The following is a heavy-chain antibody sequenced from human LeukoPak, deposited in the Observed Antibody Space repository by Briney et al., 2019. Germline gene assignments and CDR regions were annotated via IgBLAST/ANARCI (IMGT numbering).Heavy chain of an antibody. D-gene: IGHD6-6*01. V-gene: IGHV3-23*01. CDR1: GFTFSSYT. J-gene: IGHJ4*02. Sequence: PGGSLRLSCAGSGFTFSSYTMSWVRQAPGKGLEWVSAISGSGGGTYYADSVRGRFTISRDNSKNTVYLQMNSLRTEDTAVYYCAKGPIAARPPTLYYFDYWGQGTLVTVSS. CDR2: ISGSGGGT. CDR3: AKGPIAARPPTLYYFDY.